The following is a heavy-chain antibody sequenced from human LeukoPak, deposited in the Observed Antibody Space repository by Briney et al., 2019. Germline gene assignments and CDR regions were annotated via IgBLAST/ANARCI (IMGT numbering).Heavy chain of an antibody. Sequence: SETLSLTCTVSGGSINSSYWNWIRQPPGKGLEWIGYIYYSGSTTYNPSLKSRVTMLVDTSKNQFSLKLSSVAAADTAVYYCARAGPRRDGYTLDYWGQGTLVTVSS. D-gene: IGHD5-24*01. CDR1: GGSINSSY. J-gene: IGHJ4*02. V-gene: IGHV4-59*01. CDR3: ARAGPRRDGYTLDY. CDR2: IYYSGST.